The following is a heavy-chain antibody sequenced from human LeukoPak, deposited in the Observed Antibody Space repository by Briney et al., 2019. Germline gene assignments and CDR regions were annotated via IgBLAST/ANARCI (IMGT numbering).Heavy chain of an antibody. J-gene: IGHJ4*02. CDR3: AKEKSSGWYYLYDY. CDR2: ISYDGSNK. CDR1: GFTFSSYG. V-gene: IGHV3-30*18. D-gene: IGHD6-19*01. Sequence: RSLRLSCAASGFTFSSYGMHWVRQAPGKGLEWVAVISYDGSNKYYADSVKGRFTISRDNSKNTLYLQMNSLRAEDTAVYYCAKEKSSGWYYLYDYWGQGTLVTVSS.